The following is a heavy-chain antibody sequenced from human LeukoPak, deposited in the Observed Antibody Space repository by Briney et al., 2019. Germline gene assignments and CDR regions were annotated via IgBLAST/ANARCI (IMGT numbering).Heavy chain of an antibody. CDR3: AKARGDDYGDYEWFFDY. Sequence: PGGSLRLSCAASGFTFSTYVMSWVRQAPGQGLEWVSGISGSGTSTYYAHSVKGRFTISRDNSKNTLYLQMNSLRAEDTAIYFCAKARGDDYGDYEWFFDYWGRGALVTVSS. CDR1: GFTFSTYV. D-gene: IGHD4-17*01. V-gene: IGHV3-23*01. J-gene: IGHJ4*02. CDR2: ISGSGTST.